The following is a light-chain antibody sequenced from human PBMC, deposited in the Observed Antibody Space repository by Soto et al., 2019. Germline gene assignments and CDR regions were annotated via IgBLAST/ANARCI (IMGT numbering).Light chain of an antibody. CDR3: SSYTISSTLYV. CDR1: RSDVGGYDY. CDR2: GVS. J-gene: IGLJ1*01. V-gene: IGLV2-14*01. Sequence: QSVLTQPASVSGSPGQSITISCTGTRSDVGGYDYVSWYQQHPGKAPKLMISGVSYRPSGVSTRFSGSKSGNTASLTISGLQAEDEADYYCSSYTISSTLYVFGTGTKVTVL.